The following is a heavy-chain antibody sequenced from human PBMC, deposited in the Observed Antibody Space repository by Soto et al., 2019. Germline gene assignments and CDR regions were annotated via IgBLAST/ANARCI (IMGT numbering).Heavy chain of an antibody. CDR2: MNPNSGNT. J-gene: IGHJ5*02. V-gene: IGHV1-8*01. CDR1: GYTFTSYD. Sequence: GASVKVSCKASGYTFTSYDINWVRQATGQGLEWMGWMNPNSGNTGYAQKFQGRVTMTRNTSISTAYMELSSLRSEDTAVYYCARWFVVVPAAIPLAFDPWGQGTLVTVSS. CDR3: ARWFVVVPAAIPLAFDP. D-gene: IGHD2-2*02.